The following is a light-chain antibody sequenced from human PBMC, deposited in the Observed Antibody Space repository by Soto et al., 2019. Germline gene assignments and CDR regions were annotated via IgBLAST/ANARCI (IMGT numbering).Light chain of an antibody. CDR2: DTS. Sequence: EIVLTQSPATLSLSPGERASLSCRASQSISSDVAWYQQKPGQAPRPLIYDTSNRATGIPARFSGGGSETDFTLTISRLEPEDFAVYYCQPRSNWTFGQGTKVEIK. V-gene: IGKV3-11*01. CDR1: QSISSD. CDR3: QPRSNWT. J-gene: IGKJ1*01.